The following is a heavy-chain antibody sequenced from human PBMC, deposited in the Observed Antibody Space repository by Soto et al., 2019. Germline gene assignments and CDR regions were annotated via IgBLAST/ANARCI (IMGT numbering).Heavy chain of an antibody. V-gene: IGHV3-30*18. CDR1: GFTFSSYG. Sequence: GGSLRLSCAASGFTFSSYGMHWVRQTPDRGLEWVAVISHDGNQKYYADFAKGRFTISRDNARNTLHLQMNSLRPEDTAFFYCVKATLPTAIKFGVDSWGQGTLVTVSS. D-gene: IGHD2-2*01. CDR3: VKATLPTAIKFGVDS. CDR2: ISHDGNQK. J-gene: IGHJ5*01.